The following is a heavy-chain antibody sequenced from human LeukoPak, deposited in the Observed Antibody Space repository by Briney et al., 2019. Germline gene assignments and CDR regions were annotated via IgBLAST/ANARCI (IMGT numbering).Heavy chain of an antibody. V-gene: IGHV4-39*07. CDR3: ERDLLNDINWFDP. CDR1: GGSISSSSYY. CDR2: IYYSGST. Sequence: PSETLSLTCTVSGGSISSSSYYWGWIRQPPGKGLEWIGSIYYSGSTYYNPSLKSRVTISVDTSKNQFSLKLSSVTAADTAVYYCERDLLNDINWFDPWGQGTLVTVSS. J-gene: IGHJ5*02. D-gene: IGHD3-9*01.